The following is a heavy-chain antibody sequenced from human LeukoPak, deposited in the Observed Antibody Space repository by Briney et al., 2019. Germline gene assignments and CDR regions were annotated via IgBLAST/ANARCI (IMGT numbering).Heavy chain of an antibody. J-gene: IGHJ4*02. Sequence: GGSLRLSCAASEFTFSSYAMSWVRQTPGKGLEWVSGIRSTGGGTYYADSVKGRFTISRDNSKNTLYLQMNSLGAEDTAVYYCAKELGAVGVPSFDSWGQGTLVTVSS. CDR1: EFTFSSYA. D-gene: IGHD6-13*01. CDR2: IRSTGGGT. V-gene: IGHV3-23*01. CDR3: AKELGAVGVPSFDS.